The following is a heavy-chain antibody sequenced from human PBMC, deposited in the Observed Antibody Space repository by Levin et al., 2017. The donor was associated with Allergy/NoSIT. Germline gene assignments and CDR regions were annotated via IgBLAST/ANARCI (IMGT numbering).Heavy chain of an antibody. CDR3: AKGGDYGDAPYYYMDV. CDR2: ISDDGSHT. D-gene: IGHD4-17*01. Sequence: SGESLKISCAASGFTFSIYSMSWVRQAPGKGLEWVSGISDDGSHTYYADSVKGRFTISRDNSKNTAYLQMNSVRDEDTAVYYCAKGGDYGDAPYYYMDVWGKGTTVTVSS. CDR1: GFTFSIYS. V-gene: IGHV3-23*01. J-gene: IGHJ6*03.